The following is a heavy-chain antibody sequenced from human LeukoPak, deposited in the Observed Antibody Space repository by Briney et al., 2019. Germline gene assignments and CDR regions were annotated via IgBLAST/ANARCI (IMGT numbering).Heavy chain of an antibody. V-gene: IGHV3-23*01. CDR1: GFTFRSYA. CDR2: VTGSGSTT. CDR3: AKSGSYDSSGPGAY. Sequence: GGSLRLSCAAAGFTFRSYAMTWVRQAPGKGLEWVSAVTGSGSTTYYADSVKGRFTISRDNSKNTLYLQMSSLRAEDTAIYYCAKSGSYDSSGPGAYWGQGALVTVSS. D-gene: IGHD3-22*01. J-gene: IGHJ4*02.